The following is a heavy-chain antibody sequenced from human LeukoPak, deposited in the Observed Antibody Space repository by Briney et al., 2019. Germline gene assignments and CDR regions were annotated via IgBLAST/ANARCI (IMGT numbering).Heavy chain of an antibody. V-gene: IGHV3-66*01. D-gene: IGHD1-26*01. Sequence: GGSLRLSCASSGFTVSSNYMTWVRQAPGKGLEWVSTIYSGGATYYAESVKGRFTISRDNSKNTLYLQMNSLRAEDTAVYYCARDPVGAAHFDYWGQGTLVSVSS. CDR1: GFTVSSNY. CDR2: IYSGGAT. CDR3: ARDPVGAAHFDY. J-gene: IGHJ4*02.